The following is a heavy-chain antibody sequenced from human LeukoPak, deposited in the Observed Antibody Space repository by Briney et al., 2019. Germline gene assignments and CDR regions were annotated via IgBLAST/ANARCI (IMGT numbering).Heavy chain of an antibody. J-gene: IGHJ4*02. CDR3: AREFRNVVVSYLDY. CDR2: INPSNSAT. Sequence: ASVKVSCKASGYTLISYHIHWVRQAPGQGLEWMGTINPSNSATSHAQKFQGRVTMTRDTSTGTVYMTLSNLKSDDTAVYYCAREFRNVVVSYLDYWGQGTLVAVSS. CDR1: GYTLISYH. V-gene: IGHV1-46*01. D-gene: IGHD2-2*01.